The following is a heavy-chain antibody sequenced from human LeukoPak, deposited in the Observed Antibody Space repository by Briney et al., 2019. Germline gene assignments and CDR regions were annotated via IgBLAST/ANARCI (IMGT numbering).Heavy chain of an antibody. Sequence: PGRSLRLSCAASGFTFSSYGMHWVRQAPGKRLEWVAVISYDGSNKYYADSVKGRSTISRDNSKNTLYLQMNSLRAEDTAVYYCAKETLMSSGGGYYFDYWGQGTLVTVSS. CDR1: GFTFSSYG. CDR3: AKETLMSSGGGYYFDY. J-gene: IGHJ4*02. D-gene: IGHD6-19*01. CDR2: ISYDGSNK. V-gene: IGHV3-30*18.